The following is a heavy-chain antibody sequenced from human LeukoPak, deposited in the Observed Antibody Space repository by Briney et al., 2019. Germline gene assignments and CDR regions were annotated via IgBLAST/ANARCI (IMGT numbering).Heavy chain of an antibody. CDR1: GFTFSSYA. V-gene: IGHV3-30-3*01. CDR3: ARDLAPLNYFDY. D-gene: IGHD2-21*01. Sequence: GGSLRLSCAASGFTFSSYAMHWVRQAPGKGLEWVAVISYDGSNKYYADSVKGRFTTSRDNSKNTLYLQMNSLRAEDTAVYYCARDLAPLNYFDYWGQGTLVTVSS. CDR2: ISYDGSNK. J-gene: IGHJ4*02.